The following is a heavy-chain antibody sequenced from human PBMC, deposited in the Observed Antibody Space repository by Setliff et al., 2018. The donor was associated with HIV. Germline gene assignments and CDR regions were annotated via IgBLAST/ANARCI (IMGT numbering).Heavy chain of an antibody. D-gene: IGHD2-2*01. Sequence: PSETLSLTCTLNGVPLSDYYWNWIRQSPGKGLEWIVEVNHNGNINYNPSLKSRVTISLDTSKNQFSLKLTSVTAADTAVYYCARGGTSSNWFGPWGQGTLVTVSS. CDR2: VNHNGNI. V-gene: IGHV4-34*01. CDR1: GVPLSDYY. J-gene: IGHJ5*02. CDR3: ARGGTSSNWFGP.